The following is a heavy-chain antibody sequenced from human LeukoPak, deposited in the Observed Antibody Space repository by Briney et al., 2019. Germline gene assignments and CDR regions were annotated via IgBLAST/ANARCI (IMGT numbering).Heavy chain of an antibody. CDR2: ISSSSSYI. J-gene: IGHJ6*03. CDR1: GFTFSSYS. V-gene: IGHV3-21*01. CDR3: ARVDCSSTSCVGVRYYYMDV. D-gene: IGHD2-2*01. Sequence: GGSLRLSCAASGFTFSSYSMNSVRQAPGKGLEWVSSISSSSSYIYYADSVKGRFTISRDNAKNSLYLQMNSLRAEDTAVYYCARVDCSSTSCVGVRYYYMDVWGKGTTVTVSS.